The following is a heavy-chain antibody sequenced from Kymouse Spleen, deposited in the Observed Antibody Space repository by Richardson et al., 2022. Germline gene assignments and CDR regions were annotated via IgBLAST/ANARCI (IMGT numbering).Heavy chain of an antibody. CDR1: GFTFDDYA. CDR3: AKDSGYDILTGYPNWFDP. V-gene: IGHV3-9*01. J-gene: IGHJ5*02. Sequence: EVQLVESGGGLVQPGRSLRLSCAASGFTFDDYAMHWVRQAPGKGLEWVSGISWNSGSIGYADSVKGRFTISRDNAKNSLYLQMNSLRAEDTALYYCAKDSGYDILTGYPNWFDPWGQGTLVTVSS. D-gene: IGHD3-9*01. CDR2: ISWNSGSI.